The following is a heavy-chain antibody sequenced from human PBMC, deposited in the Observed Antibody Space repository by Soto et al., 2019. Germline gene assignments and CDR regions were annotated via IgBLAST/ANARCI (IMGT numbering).Heavy chain of an antibody. CDR3: ARDYYDRSRNAFDI. J-gene: IGHJ3*02. CDR2: IHYSGIT. Sequence: LSLTCTVSGDSISSGDYYWSWIRQPPGKGLEWIGYIHYSGITYYNPSLKSRVSISVDRSKSQISLKVRSVTAADTAVYYCARDYYDRSRNAFDIWGRGTMVTVSS. V-gene: IGHV4-30-4*01. CDR1: GDSISSGDYY. D-gene: IGHD3-22*01.